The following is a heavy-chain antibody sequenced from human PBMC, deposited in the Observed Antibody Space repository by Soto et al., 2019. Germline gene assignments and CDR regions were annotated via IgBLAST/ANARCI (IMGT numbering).Heavy chain of an antibody. CDR2: ISSSGSST. D-gene: IGHD3-9*01. CDR3: AKVRYDILTGYETCWFDP. V-gene: IGHV3-23*01. CDR1: GFTFSSYS. Sequence: GGSLRLSCAASGFTFSSYSMNWVRQAPGKGLEWVSAISSSGSSTYYADSVKGRFTISRDNSKNTLYLQMNSLRAEDTAVYYCAKVRYDILTGYETCWFDPWGQGTLVTVSS. J-gene: IGHJ5*02.